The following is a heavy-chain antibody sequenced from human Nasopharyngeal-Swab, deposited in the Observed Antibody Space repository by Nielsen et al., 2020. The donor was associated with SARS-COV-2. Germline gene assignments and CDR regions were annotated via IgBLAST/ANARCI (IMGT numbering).Heavy chain of an antibody. V-gene: IGHV4-34*01. CDR3: ARAHYDYVWGSYRSYYGWFDP. CDR1: GGSFSGYY. CDR2: INHSGST. Sequence: SETLSLTCAVYGGSFSGYYWSWFRQPPGKGLEWIGEINHSGSTNYNPSLKSRVTISVDTSKNQFSLKLSSVTAADTAVYYCARAHYDYVWGSYRSYYGWFDPWGQGTLVTVSS. D-gene: IGHD3-16*02. J-gene: IGHJ5*02.